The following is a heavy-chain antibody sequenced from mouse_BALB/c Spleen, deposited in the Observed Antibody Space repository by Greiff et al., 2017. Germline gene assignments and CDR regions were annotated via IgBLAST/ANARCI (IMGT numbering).Heavy chain of an antibody. CDR2: ISYDGSN. V-gene: IGHV3-6*02. CDR3: ARDGWLPPYAMDY. Sequence: EVQLQESGPGLVKPSQSLSLTCSVTGYSITSGYYWNWIRQFPGNKLEWMGYISYDGSNNYNPSLKNRISITRDTSKNQFFLKLNSVTTEDTATYYCARDGWLPPYAMDYWGQGTSVTVSS. J-gene: IGHJ4*01. D-gene: IGHD2-3*01. CDR1: GYSITSGYY.